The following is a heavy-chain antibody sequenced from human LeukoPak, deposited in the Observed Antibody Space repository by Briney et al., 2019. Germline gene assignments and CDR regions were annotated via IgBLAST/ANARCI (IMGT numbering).Heavy chain of an antibody. Sequence: ASVKVSCKASGYTFTGYYMHWVRQAPGQGLEWMGRINPNSGGTNYAQKFQGRVTMTRDTSISTAYMELSRLRSGDTAVYYCARDKRYFDWTWSYYYGMDVWGQGTTVTVSS. J-gene: IGHJ6*02. CDR2: INPNSGGT. V-gene: IGHV1-2*06. D-gene: IGHD3-9*01. CDR3: ARDKRYFDWTWSYYYGMDV. CDR1: GYTFTGYY.